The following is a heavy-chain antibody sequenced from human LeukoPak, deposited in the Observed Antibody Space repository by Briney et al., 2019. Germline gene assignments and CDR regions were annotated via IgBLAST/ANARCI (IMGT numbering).Heavy chain of an antibody. V-gene: IGHV1-69*01. CDR2: IIPIFGTA. Sequence: ASVKVSCKASGGTFSSYAISWVRQAPGHGLEWMGGIIPIFGTANYAQKFQGRVTITADESTSTAYMELSSLRSEDTAVYYCARGGNPGSYYNGEYWGQGTLVTVSS. CDR3: ARGGNPGSYYNGEY. CDR1: GGTFSSYA. D-gene: IGHD3-10*01. J-gene: IGHJ4*02.